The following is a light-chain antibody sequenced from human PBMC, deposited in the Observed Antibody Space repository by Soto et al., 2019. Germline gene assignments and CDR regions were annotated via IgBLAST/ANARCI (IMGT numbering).Light chain of an antibody. CDR1: QSVSSY. CDR2: DAS. V-gene: IGKV3-11*01. CDR3: QQRSNWPLT. Sequence: LTQSPATLSLSPGERATLSCRASQSVSSYLAWYQQKPGQAPRLLIYDASNRATGIPARFSGSGSGTDFTLTISSLEPEDFAVYYCQQRSNWPLTFGGGTKVDIK. J-gene: IGKJ4*01.